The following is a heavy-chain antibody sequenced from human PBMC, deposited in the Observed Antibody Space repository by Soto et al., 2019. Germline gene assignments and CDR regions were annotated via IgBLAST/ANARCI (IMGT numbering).Heavy chain of an antibody. J-gene: IGHJ4*02. CDR2: INHSGST. CDR3: ARLPRDFWSGYYAFDY. CDR1: GGSFSGYY. Sequence: KPSDTLSLTCAVYGGSFSGYYWSWIRQPPGKGLEWIGEINHSGSTNYNPSLKSRVTISVDTSKNQFSLKLSSVTAADTAVYYCARLPRDFWSGYYAFDYWGQGTLVTVSS. D-gene: IGHD3-3*01. V-gene: IGHV4-34*01.